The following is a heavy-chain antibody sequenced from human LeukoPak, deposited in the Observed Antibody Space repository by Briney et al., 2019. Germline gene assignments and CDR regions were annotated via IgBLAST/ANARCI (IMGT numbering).Heavy chain of an antibody. CDR2: IYYNGIT. D-gene: IGHD6-25*01. J-gene: IGHJ5*02. V-gene: IGHV4-59*08. Sequence: SETLSLTCTVSGGSINSYYWTWIRQPPGKGLEWIACIYYNGITNYKSSLESRLTISVDTSKNQFSLRLRSVTAADTAVYYCARQNPPGSKKGWFDPWGQGTLVTVSP. CDR3: ARQNPPGSKKGWFDP. CDR1: GGSINSYY.